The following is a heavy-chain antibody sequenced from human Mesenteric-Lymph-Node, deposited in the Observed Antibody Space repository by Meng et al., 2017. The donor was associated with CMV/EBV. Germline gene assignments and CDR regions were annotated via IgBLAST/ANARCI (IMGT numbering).Heavy chain of an antibody. CDR2: INPSGGST. J-gene: IGHJ5*02. Sequence: ASVKVSCKASGYTFSSYGISWVRQAPGQGLEWMGIINPSGGSTSYAQKFQGRVTMTRDTSTSTVYMELSSLRSEDTAVYYCARDPLVGATGGGVDPWGQGTLVTVSS. V-gene: IGHV1-46*01. D-gene: IGHD1-26*01. CDR1: GYTFSSYG. CDR3: ARDPLVGATGGGVDP.